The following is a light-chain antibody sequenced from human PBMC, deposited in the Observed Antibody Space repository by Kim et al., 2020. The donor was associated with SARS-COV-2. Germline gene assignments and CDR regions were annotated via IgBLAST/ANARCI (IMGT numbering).Light chain of an antibody. Sequence: DIQMTQSPSSLSAFVGERVTITCRASQGISNYLNWYQQKPGKAPKLQIYAAYRLHSGVPSSFSGSGSDRDFSLTISNVQPDDFATYYCQQSYRTPRTFGGGTKVDIK. CDR1: QGISNY. CDR3: QQSYRTPRT. V-gene: IGKV1-39*01. CDR2: AAY. J-gene: IGKJ4*01.